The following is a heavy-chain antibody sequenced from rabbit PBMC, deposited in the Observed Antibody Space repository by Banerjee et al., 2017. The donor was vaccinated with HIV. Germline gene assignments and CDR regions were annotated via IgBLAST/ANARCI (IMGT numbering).Heavy chain of an antibody. CDR2: LYAGSSGRT. CDR1: GFSFSSDY. CDR3: AKDSTDNAWNFNL. D-gene: IGHD3-1*01. V-gene: IGHV1S45*01. Sequence: QEQLEESGGDLVKPEGSLTLTCTASGFSFSSDYMCWVRQAPGKGLEWIACLYAGSSGRTYYASWAKGRFPISKTSTTTVALQMTSLTAADTATYFCAKDSTDNAWNFNLRGQGTLVTVS. J-gene: IGHJ4*01.